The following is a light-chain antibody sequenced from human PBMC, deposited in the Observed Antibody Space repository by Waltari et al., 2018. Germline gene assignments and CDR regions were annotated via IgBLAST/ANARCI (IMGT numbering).Light chain of an antibody. Sequence: DVVMTQSPLSLPVTLGQPASISCRSSQSLVYSDGNTYLNWFQQRPGQSPRRLIYRVSNRDSGVPERFSGSGSGTDFTLEISRVEAEDVRVYYCMQGTHWPLTFGGGTKVEIK. CDR3: MQGTHWPLT. V-gene: IGKV2-30*01. CDR1: QSLVYSDGNTY. J-gene: IGKJ4*01. CDR2: RVS.